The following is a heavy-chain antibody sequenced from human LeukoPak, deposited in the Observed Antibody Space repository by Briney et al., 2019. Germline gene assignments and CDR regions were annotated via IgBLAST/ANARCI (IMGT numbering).Heavy chain of an antibody. J-gene: IGHJ4*02. V-gene: IGHV1-2*02. Sequence: ASVKVSCKASGYTFTGYYMHWVRQAPGQGLEWMGWINPNSCGTNYAQKFQGRVTMTRDTSISTAYMELSRLRSDDTAVYYCARGMATTPYYFDYWGQGTLVTVSS. CDR2: INPNSCGT. CDR1: GYTFTGYY. CDR3: ARGMATTPYYFDY. D-gene: IGHD5-24*01.